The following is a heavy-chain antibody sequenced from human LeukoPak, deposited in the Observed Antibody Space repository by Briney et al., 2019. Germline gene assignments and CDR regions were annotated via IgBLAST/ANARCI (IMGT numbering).Heavy chain of an antibody. V-gene: IGHV3-23*01. CDR2: ISGSGGST. J-gene: IGHJ4*02. D-gene: IGHD3-22*01. CDR1: GFTFSSYA. CDR3: AKDPARVLDSSGYLNFDY. Sequence: PGGSLRLSCAASGFTFSSYAMSWVRQAPGKGLEWVSAISGSGGSTYYADSVKGRFTISRDNSKNTLYLQMNSLRAEDTAVYYCAKDPARVLDSSGYLNFDYWGQGALVTVSS.